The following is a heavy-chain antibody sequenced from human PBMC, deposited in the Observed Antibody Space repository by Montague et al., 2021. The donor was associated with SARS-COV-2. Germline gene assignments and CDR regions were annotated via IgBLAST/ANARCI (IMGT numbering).Heavy chain of an antibody. D-gene: IGHD5-18*01. CDR1: GFTFGGDA. Sequence: SLRLSCAASGFTFGGDATTWVRQAPGKGLEWLGFIRGTSYGGAAEYAASVRGRFTFSRDNSKSIAYLQMDSLKTEDTAVYYCGRLLVNTAAVIHYYYGVDVWGRGTTDIVSS. CDR2: IRGTSYGGAA. J-gene: IGHJ6*02. CDR3: GRLLVNTAAVIHYYYGVDV. V-gene: IGHV3-49*04.